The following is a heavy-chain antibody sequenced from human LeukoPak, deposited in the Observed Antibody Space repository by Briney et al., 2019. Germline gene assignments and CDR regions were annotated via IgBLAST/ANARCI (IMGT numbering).Heavy chain of an antibody. CDR2: IIPIFGTA. CDR3: ARAQWELRRYNWFDP. Sequence: SVKVSCKASGGTFSSYAISWVRQAPGQGLEWMGGIIPIFGTANYAQEFQGRVTITADESTSTAYMELSSLRSEDTAVYYCARAQWELRRYNWFDPWGQGTLVTVSS. D-gene: IGHD1-26*01. CDR1: GGTFSSYA. V-gene: IGHV1-69*01. J-gene: IGHJ5*02.